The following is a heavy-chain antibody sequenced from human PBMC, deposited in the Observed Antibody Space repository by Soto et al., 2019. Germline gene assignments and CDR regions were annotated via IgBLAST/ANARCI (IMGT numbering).Heavy chain of an antibody. V-gene: IGHV3-33*01. CDR3: ARDRYYYDSSGLDAFDI. CDR1: GFTFSSYG. CDR2: IWYDGSNK. Sequence: PGGSLRLSCAASGFTFSSYGMHWVRQAPGKGLEWVAVIWYDGSNKYYADSVKGRFTISRDNSKNTLYLQMNSLRAEDTAVYYCARDRYYYDSSGLDAFDIWGQGTMVTV. J-gene: IGHJ3*02. D-gene: IGHD3-22*01.